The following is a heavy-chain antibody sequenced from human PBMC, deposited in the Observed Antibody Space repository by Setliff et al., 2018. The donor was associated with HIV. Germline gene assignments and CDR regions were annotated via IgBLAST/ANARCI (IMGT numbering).Heavy chain of an antibody. V-gene: IGHV1-3*01. CDR3: ARSPGDYLFDY. J-gene: IGHJ4*02. CDR1: GYTFTSYA. D-gene: IGHD4-17*01. CDR2: INAGYGNT. Sequence: ASVKVSCKASGYTFTSYAIHWVRQAPGQSLEWMGWINAGYGNTKYSQKFQGRVTITRDASASAAYMELSSLRSEDTAVYYCARSPGDYLFDYWGQGTLVTVSS.